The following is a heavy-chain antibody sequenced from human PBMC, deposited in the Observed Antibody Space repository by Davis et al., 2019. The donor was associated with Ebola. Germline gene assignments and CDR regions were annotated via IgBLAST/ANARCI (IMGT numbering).Heavy chain of an antibody. CDR3: ASLIGIRFLEFGAFDI. Sequence: AASVKVSCKASGYTFTYRYLHWVRQAPGQGLEWMGIINPSGGSTSYAQKFQGRVTMTRDTSTSTVYMELSSLRSEDTAVYYCASLIGIRFLEFGAFDIWGQGTMVTVSS. CDR2: INPSGGST. CDR1: GYTFTYRY. V-gene: IGHV1-46*03. D-gene: IGHD3-3*01. J-gene: IGHJ3*02.